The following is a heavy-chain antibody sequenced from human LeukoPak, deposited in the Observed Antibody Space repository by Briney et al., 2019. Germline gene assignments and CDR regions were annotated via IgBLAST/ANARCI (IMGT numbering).Heavy chain of an antibody. Sequence: SVKVSFKASGDTFTSYDINWVRQSTGKGLEWMGWMNPNSGNAGCAQKFQGRVTMTRNTSISTAYMELSSLRSEDAALYSCARGHNWFDPWGQGTLVTVSS. CDR1: GDTFTSYD. J-gene: IGHJ5*02. CDR2: MNPNSGNA. V-gene: IGHV1-8*01. CDR3: ARGHNWFDP.